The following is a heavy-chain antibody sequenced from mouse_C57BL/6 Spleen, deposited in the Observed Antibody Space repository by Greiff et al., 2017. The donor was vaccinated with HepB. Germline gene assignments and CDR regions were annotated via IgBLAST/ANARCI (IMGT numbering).Heavy chain of an antibody. CDR3: AREVTTSWYFDV. J-gene: IGHJ1*03. CDR2: IDTNSGGT. CDR1: GYTFTSYW. Sequence: QVQLQQPGAELVKPGASVKLSCKASGYTFTSYWMHWVKQRPGRGLEWIGRIDTNSGGTKYNEKFKSKATLTVDKPSSTAYMQLSSLTSEDSAVYYCAREVTTSWYFDVWGTGTTVTVSS. D-gene: IGHD2-13*01. V-gene: IGHV1-72*01.